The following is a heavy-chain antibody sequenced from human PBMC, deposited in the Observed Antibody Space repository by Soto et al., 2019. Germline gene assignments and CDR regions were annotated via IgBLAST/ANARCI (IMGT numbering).Heavy chain of an antibody. CDR1: GYTFADYY. CDR3: ARVAGPNNWFDP. CDR2: INPKSGGT. Sequence: QVQLVQSGAAVKQPGASVKVSCKASGYTFADYYIHWVRQAPGQGLEWMGWINPKSGGTIYAEKFQDRVTITRDPSIKTAYMELSSLTSDDTAVYYCARVAGPNNWFDPWGQGTLVTVSS. J-gene: IGHJ5*02. V-gene: IGHV1-2*02.